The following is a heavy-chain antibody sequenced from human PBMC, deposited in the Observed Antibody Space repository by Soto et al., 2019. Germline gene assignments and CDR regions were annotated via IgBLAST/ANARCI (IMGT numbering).Heavy chain of an antibody. CDR1: GFTFSSYG. D-gene: IGHD2-21*02. CDR2: ISYDGSNK. Sequence: QVQLVESGGGVVQPGRSLRLSCAASGFTFSSYGMHWVRQAPGKGLEWGAVISYDGSNKYYADSVKGRFTISRDNSKNPLYLQMNSLRAEDTAVYYCAKAHIVVVTAIDYWGQGTLVTVSS. V-gene: IGHV3-30*18. CDR3: AKAHIVVVTAIDY. J-gene: IGHJ4*02.